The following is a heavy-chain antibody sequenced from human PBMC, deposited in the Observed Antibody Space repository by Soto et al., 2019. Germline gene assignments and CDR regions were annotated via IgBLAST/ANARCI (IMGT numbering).Heavy chain of an antibody. CDR1: GFTSSSYS. J-gene: IGHJ6*02. V-gene: IGHV3-21*01. CDR2: ISSSSTYI. Sequence: EVQLVESGGGLVKPGGSLTLSCAASGFTSSSYSMDWVRQAPGKGLEWVSSISSSSTYIHYADSVKGRFTISRDNAKNSLYLQMNRHSAEDTAVYYCASQTSGYYYYGMDVWGQGTTVTVSS. CDR3: ASQTSGYYYYGMDV.